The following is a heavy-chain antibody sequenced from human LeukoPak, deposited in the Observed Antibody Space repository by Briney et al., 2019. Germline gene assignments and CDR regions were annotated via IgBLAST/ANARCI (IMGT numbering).Heavy chain of an antibody. J-gene: IGHJ5*02. D-gene: IGHD1-14*01. V-gene: IGHV3-23*01. CDR2: ISGSGGST. Sequence: PGGSLRLSCAASGFTFSGYAMSWVRQAPGKGLEWVSAISGSGGSTYYADSVKGRSTISRDNAKNSLYLPMNSLRAEDTALYYCARDRGGLAEFDPWGQGTLVTVSS. CDR3: ARDRGGLAEFDP. CDR1: GFTFSGYA.